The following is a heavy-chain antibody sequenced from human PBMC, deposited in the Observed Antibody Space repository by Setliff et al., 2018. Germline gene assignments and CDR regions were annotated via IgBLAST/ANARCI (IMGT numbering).Heavy chain of an antibody. J-gene: IGHJ5*02. V-gene: IGHV4-39*01. CDR2: IYDSGSS. CDR1: GGSVSNSGFF. CDR3: GRGFSRIEGWGNWFDP. D-gene: IGHD2-15*01. Sequence: LSLTCTVSGGSVSNSGFFWGWLRQAPGKGLEWIGNIYDSGSSNYNASLKSRLIITRDTSKNQISLKLTSVTAADTAVYYCGRGFSRIEGWGNWFDPWGQGILVTVS.